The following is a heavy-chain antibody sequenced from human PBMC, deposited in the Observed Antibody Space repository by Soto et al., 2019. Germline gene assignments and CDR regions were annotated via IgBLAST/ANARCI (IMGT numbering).Heavy chain of an antibody. J-gene: IGHJ5*02. D-gene: IGHD6-6*01. Sequence: PGGSLRLSCAASGFTFSDYYMSWIRQAPGKGLEWVSYISSSSSYTNYADSVKGRFTISRDNAKNSLYLQMNSLRAEDTAVYYCAREEYSSSSRWFDPWGQGTLVTVSS. CDR2: ISSSSSYT. CDR3: AREEYSSSSRWFDP. CDR1: GFTFSDYY. V-gene: IGHV3-11*06.